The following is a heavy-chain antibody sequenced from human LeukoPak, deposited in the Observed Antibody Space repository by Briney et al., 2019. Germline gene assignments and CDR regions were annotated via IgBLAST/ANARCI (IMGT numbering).Heavy chain of an antibody. CDR3: ATTSWRGIYPFDY. D-gene: IGHD5-12*01. V-gene: IGHV1-24*01. CDR1: GYTLTELS. Sequence: GASVKVSCKVSGYTLTELSMHWVRQAPGKGLEWMGGFDPEDGETIYAQKFQGRVTMTEDTSTDTAYMELSSLRSEDMAVYYCATTSWRGIYPFDYWGQGTLVTVSS. CDR2: FDPEDGET. J-gene: IGHJ4*02.